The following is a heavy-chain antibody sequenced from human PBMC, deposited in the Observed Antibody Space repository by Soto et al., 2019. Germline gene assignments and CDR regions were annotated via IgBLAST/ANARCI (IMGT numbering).Heavy chain of an antibody. CDR2: IMPIFGGP. CDR3: ASSLRMAGIGNYYYGMDV. J-gene: IGHJ6*02. CDR1: GGIFSDFS. V-gene: IGHV1-69*12. Sequence: QVQLVQSGAEVKKPGSSLKVSCKASGGIFSDFSFSWVRQAPGQGLEWMGGIMPIFGGPDYAQRFRGRVTITADEVPRTAFMELRGLTSEDTATYYCASSLRMAGIGNYYYGMDVWGQGTTVTVSS. D-gene: IGHD6-19*01.